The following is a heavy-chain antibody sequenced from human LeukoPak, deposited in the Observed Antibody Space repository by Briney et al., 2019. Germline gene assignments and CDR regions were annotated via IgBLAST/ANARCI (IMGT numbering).Heavy chain of an antibody. D-gene: IGHD5-18*01. Sequence: QPGGSLRLSCAASGFTFSSYGMHWVRQAPGKGLEWVAVIWYDGSIKSYADSVKGRFIISRDNSKNTLYLRMNSLRAEDTAVYYCAKALIPRDTAMVKGYWGQGTLVTVSS. J-gene: IGHJ4*02. CDR1: GFTFSSYG. CDR2: IWYDGSIK. V-gene: IGHV3-33*06. CDR3: AKALIPRDTAMVKGY.